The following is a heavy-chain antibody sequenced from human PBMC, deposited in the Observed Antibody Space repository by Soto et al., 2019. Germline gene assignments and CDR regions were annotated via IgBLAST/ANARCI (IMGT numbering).Heavy chain of an antibody. V-gene: IGHV3-9*01. J-gene: IGHJ4*02. D-gene: IGHD1-26*01. CDR1: GFTFSSYA. CDR3: AKDMGGSGSYPFDY. CDR2: ISWNSGSI. Sequence: EVQLLESGGGLVQPGGSLRLSCAASGFTFSSYAMSWVRQAPGKGLEWVSAISWNSGSIGYADSVKGRFTISRDNAKNSLYLQMNSLRAEDTALYYCAKDMGGSGSYPFDYWGQGTLVTVSS.